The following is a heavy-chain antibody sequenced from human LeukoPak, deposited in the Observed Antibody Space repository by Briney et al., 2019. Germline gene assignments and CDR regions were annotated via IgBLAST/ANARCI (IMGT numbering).Heavy chain of an antibody. D-gene: IGHD3-22*01. Sequence: GGSLRLSCAASGFTLSDYWMSWVRQAPGKGLEWVSAISGSGGSTYYADSVKGRFTISRDNSKNTLYLQMNSLRAEDTAVYYCAKAFYYDSSGYYTTKGDYFDYWGQGTLVTVSS. CDR3: AKAFYYDSSGYYTTKGDYFDY. CDR2: ISGSGGST. V-gene: IGHV3-23*01. J-gene: IGHJ4*02. CDR1: GFTLSDYW.